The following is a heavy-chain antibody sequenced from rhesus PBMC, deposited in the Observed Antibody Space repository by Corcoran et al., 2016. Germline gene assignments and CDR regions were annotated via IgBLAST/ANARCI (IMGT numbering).Heavy chain of an antibody. CDR2: IYGSTGSP. V-gene: IGHV4-147*01. D-gene: IGHD1-44*01. J-gene: IGHJ4*01. CDR1: GYSISGNY. CDR3: AQWDRGSALH. Sequence: QVQLQESGPGLVKPSETLSLPCAGSGYSISGNYWAWIRQPPGKGLGWIGYIYGSTGSPNCNPSLKSRVSISTDTSKNQFSLKLNSVTAADTAVYFCAQWDRGSALHWGQGVLGTVSS.